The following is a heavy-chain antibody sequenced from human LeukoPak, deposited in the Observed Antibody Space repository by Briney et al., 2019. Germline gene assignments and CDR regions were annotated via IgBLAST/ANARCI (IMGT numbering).Heavy chain of an antibody. D-gene: IGHD2-15*01. CDR3: APKVVGSAPFDY. CDR1: GFTFSSYS. V-gene: IGHV3-21*04. J-gene: IGHJ4*02. Sequence: GGSLRLSCAASGFTFSSYSMNWVRQAPGKGLEGVSSISSSSSYIYYADSVKGRFTISRDNSKNTLYLQTNSLRAEDTAVYYCAPKVVGSAPFDYWGQGTLVTVSS. CDR2: ISSSSSYI.